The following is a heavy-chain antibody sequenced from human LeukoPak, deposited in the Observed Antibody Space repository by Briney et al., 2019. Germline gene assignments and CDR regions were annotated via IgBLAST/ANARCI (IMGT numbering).Heavy chain of an antibody. V-gene: IGHV3-23*01. D-gene: IGHD1-26*01. J-gene: IGHJ4*02. CDR3: AKGTQYSGSILWDY. CDR2: ISGSGGST. CDR1: GFTFSSYA. Sequence: GGSLRLSCAASGFTFSSYAMSWVRQAPGKGLEWVSAISGSGGSTYYADSVKGRFTISRDNSKNTLYLQMSSLRAEDTAVYYCAKGTQYSGSILWDYWGQGTLVTVSS.